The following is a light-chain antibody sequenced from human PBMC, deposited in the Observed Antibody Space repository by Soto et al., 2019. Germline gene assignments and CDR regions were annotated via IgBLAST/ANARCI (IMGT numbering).Light chain of an antibody. J-gene: IGKJ2*01. Sequence: EVVMPQSPASLSSSPADKVTLPCGGSQNIRSSLAWYQQRPGQAPRLLIYDASTRATGIPPRFSGGGSGTEFTVTISSLQSEDFAIYYCQQYDIWPPYTFGQGTKVDIK. V-gene: IGKV3-15*01. CDR2: DAS. CDR1: QNIRSS. CDR3: QQYDIWPPYT.